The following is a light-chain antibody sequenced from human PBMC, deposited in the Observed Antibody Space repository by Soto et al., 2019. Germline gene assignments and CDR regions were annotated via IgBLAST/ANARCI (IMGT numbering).Light chain of an antibody. Sequence: DVVMTQSPLSLPVTPGEPASISCRSSQSLLHSNGYIYLDWYLQKPGQSPQLLIYLGSNRASGVPDRFSGSGSGTDFTLKISRVEAEDVGTYYFMQPLQTPWTFGQGTKVEIK. CDR3: MQPLQTPWT. CDR1: QSLLHSNGYIY. CDR2: LGS. V-gene: IGKV2-28*01. J-gene: IGKJ1*01.